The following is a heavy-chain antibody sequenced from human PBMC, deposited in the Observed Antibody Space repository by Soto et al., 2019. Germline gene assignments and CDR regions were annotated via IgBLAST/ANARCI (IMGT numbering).Heavy chain of an antibody. Sequence: EVQMLESGGGLVQPGGSLRLSCAVSGFTFATYTMSWVRQAPGKGLEWVSTISARGTRTYYADSVKGRFTISRDNSKNALYLQLNSLRSEDTAVYYCAKDRRQGAVAGTSDFDYWGQGPLVSVSS. J-gene: IGHJ4*02. V-gene: IGHV3-23*01. D-gene: IGHD6-19*01. CDR2: ISARGTRT. CDR3: AKDRRQGAVAGTSDFDY. CDR1: GFTFATYT.